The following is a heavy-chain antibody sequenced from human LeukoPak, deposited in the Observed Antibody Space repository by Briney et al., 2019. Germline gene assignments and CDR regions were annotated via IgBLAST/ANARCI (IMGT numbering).Heavy chain of an antibody. CDR2: IIPIFGTA. V-gene: IGHV1-69*13. D-gene: IGHD2-2*01. CDR3: ARGDQYQLLSVPRFDP. Sequence: ASVKVSCKASGGTFSSYAISWVRQAPGQGLGWRGGIIPIFGTANYAQKFQGRVTLTADESTSTAYMELSSLRSEDTAVYYCARGDQYQLLSVPRFDPWGQGTLVTVSS. J-gene: IGHJ5*02. CDR1: GGTFSSYA.